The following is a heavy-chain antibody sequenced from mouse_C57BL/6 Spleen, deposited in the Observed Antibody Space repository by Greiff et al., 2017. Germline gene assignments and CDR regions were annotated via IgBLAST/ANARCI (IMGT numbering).Heavy chain of an antibody. CDR1: GFTFSDYG. CDR2: ISSRSSTI. D-gene: IGHD2-1*01. Sequence: EVKVVESGGGLVKPGGSLKLSCAASGFTFSDYGLHWVRQAPEKGLEWVAYISSRSSTIYYADTVKGRFTISGDNAKNTLFLQLTSLRSEDTAMYYCARGNFYFDYWGQGTTLTVSS. V-gene: IGHV5-17*01. J-gene: IGHJ2*01. CDR3: ARGNFYFDY.